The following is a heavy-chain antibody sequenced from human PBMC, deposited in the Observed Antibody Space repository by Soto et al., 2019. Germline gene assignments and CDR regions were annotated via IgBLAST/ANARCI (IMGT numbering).Heavy chain of an antibody. CDR3: ARSIAARRYWFEP. J-gene: IGHJ5*02. CDR2: IYYSGST. CDR1: GGSISGYY. V-gene: IGHV4-59*01. Sequence: AETLSLGFTVSGGSISGYYWSWIRQPPGKGLEWIGYIYYSGSTNYNPSLKSRVNISVDTSKKQFSLKLSSVTAADTAVYYCARSIAARRYWFEPWGQGTLVTVSS. D-gene: IGHD6-6*01.